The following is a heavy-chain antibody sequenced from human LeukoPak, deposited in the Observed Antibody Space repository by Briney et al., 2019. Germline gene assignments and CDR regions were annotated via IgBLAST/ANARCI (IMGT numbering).Heavy chain of an antibody. V-gene: IGHV3-30*04. CDR2: ISYDGSNE. J-gene: IGHJ5*02. CDR3: ARDQDYDILTGYPSGWFDP. D-gene: IGHD3-9*01. CDR1: GFTFSSYA. Sequence: GRSLRLSCAASGFTFSSYAMHWVRQAPGKGLEWVAVISYDGSNEYYADSVKGRFTISRDNSKNTLYLQMNSLRAEDTAVYYCARDQDYDILTGYPSGWFDPWGQGTLVTVSS.